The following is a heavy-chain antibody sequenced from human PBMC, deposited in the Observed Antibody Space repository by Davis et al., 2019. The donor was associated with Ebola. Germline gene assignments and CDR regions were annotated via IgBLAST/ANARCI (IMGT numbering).Heavy chain of an antibody. CDR1: GGSMNSGDHL. Sequence: PSETLSLTCTVSGGSMNSGDHLWTWLRQPPGRGLEWIGYTYSSGSAYYNPSLRSRTDISVDTSKNQFSLKLTSVTDADTAIYFCARGEQLVRQNIAFDIWDQGTVVTISP. J-gene: IGHJ3*02. V-gene: IGHV4-30-4*08. CDR3: ARGEQLVRQNIAFDI. D-gene: IGHD6-6*01. CDR2: TYSSGSA.